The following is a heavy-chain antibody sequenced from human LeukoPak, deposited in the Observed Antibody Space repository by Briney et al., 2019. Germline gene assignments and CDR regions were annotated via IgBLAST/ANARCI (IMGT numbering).Heavy chain of an antibody. D-gene: IGHD6-6*01. CDR2: IAQDGSEK. Sequence: GGSLRLSCAAFGFTFSSHWMSWVRQAPGKGLEWVAHIAQDGSEKYYVDSVKGRFTISRDNAKNSLHLQMNSLRAEDTAVYYCARDSSSSSKDYWGQGTLVTVSS. CDR3: ARDSSSSSKDY. CDR1: GFTFSSHW. V-gene: IGHV3-7*01. J-gene: IGHJ4*02.